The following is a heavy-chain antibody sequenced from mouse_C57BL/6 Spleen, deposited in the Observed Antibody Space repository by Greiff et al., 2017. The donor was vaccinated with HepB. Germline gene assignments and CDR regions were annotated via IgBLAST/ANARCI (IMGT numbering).Heavy chain of an antibody. CDR1: GYTFTEYT. CDR2: FYPGSGSI. D-gene: IGHD1-1*01. CDR3: ATHEGSGRNTTVVAPFDY. V-gene: IGHV1-62-2*01. Sequence: VQLQQSGAELVKPGASVKLSCKASGYTFTEYTIHWVKQRSGQGLEWIGWFYPGSGSIKYNEKFKDKATLTADKSSSTVYMELSRLTSEDSAVYFCATHEGSGRNTTVVAPFDYWGQGTTLTVSS. J-gene: IGHJ2*01.